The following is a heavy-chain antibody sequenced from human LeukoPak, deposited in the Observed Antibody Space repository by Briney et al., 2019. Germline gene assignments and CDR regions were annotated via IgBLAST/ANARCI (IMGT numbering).Heavy chain of an antibody. D-gene: IGHD3-9*01. CDR1: GGTFSSYA. CDR3: ARRILTGYYFDY. Sequence: GASVKVSCKASGGTFSSYAISWVRQAPGQGLEWMGRIIPILGIANYAQKFQGRVTITADKSTSTAYMELSSLRSEDTAVYYCARRILTGYYFDYWGQGTLVTVSS. CDR2: IIPILGIA. J-gene: IGHJ4*02. V-gene: IGHV1-69*04.